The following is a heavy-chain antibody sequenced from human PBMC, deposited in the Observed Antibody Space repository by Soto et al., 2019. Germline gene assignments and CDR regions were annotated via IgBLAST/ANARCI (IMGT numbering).Heavy chain of an antibody. D-gene: IGHD1-7*01. J-gene: IGHJ4*02. CDR3: AKGFGNYRAFDY. CDR1: GVSFSTYG. CDR2: ISNDGSNK. V-gene: IGHV3-30*18. Sequence: QVHLVESGGGVVQPGRSLRLSCAASGVSFSTYGMHWVRQAPGKGLEWVAFISNDGSNKYYADSVKGRFTISRDNSKNTLYLKMNSLRAEDTAVYYCAKGFGNYRAFDYWGQGTLVTVSS.